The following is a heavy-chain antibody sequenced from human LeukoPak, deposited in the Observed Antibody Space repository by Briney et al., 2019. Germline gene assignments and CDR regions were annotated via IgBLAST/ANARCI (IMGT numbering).Heavy chain of an antibody. J-gene: IGHJ4*02. CDR2: INHSGST. Sequence: PSETLSLTCAVYGGSFSGYYWSWIRQPPGKGLEWIGEINHSGSTNYNPSLKSRVTISVDTSKNQFSLKLSSVTAADTAVYYCARPRGSSWYSTYFDYWGKGTLVTVSS. V-gene: IGHV4-34*01. D-gene: IGHD6-13*01. CDR1: GGSFSGYY. CDR3: ARPRGSSWYSTYFDY.